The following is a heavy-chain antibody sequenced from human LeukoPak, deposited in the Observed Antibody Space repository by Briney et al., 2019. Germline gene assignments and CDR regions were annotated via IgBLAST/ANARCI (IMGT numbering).Heavy chain of an antibody. J-gene: IGHJ4*02. CDR3: ARSIAALDY. CDR1: GGSIGSGDSY. D-gene: IGHD6-25*01. CDR2: IYYSGST. Sequence: SQTLSLTCTVSGGSIGSGDSYWSWIRQPPGKGLEWIGYIYYSGSTYYNPSLKSRVTISVDTSKNQFSLKLSSVTAAGTAVYYCARSIAALDYWGQGTLVTVSS. V-gene: IGHV4-30-4*01.